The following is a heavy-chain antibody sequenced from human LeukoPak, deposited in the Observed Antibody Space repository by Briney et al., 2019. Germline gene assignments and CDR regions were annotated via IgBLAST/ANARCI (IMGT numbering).Heavy chain of an antibody. CDR2: ISSSGSTI. CDR3: ARKDTAMADY. J-gene: IGHJ4*02. CDR1: GFTFSSYE. D-gene: IGHD5-18*01. Sequence: GGSLRLSCAASGFTFSSYEVNWVRQAPGGGLEWVSYISSSGSTIYYADSVKGRFTISRDNAKNSLYLQMNSLRAEDTAVYYCARKDTAMADYWGQGTLVTVSS. V-gene: IGHV3-48*03.